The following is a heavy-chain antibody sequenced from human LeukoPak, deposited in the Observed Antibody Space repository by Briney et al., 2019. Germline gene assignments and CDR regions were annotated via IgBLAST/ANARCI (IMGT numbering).Heavy chain of an antibody. V-gene: IGHV1-18*03. J-gene: IGHJ3*02. CDR1: GYTFTSYG. D-gene: IGHD6-19*01. CDR2: ISAYNGNT. Sequence: ASVKVSCKASGYTFTSYGISWVRQAPGQGLEWMGWISAYNGNTNYAQEFQGRVTITRDTSASTAYMELSSLRSEDMAVYYCARDPGYSSGWYGAFDIWGQGTMVTVSS. CDR3: ARDPGYSSGWYGAFDI.